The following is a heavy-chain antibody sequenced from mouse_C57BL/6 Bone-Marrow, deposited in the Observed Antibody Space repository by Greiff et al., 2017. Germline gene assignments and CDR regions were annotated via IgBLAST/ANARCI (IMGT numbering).Heavy chain of an antibody. CDR2: INPSNGGT. D-gene: IGHD2-14*01. Sequence: QVQLQQSGPELVKPGASVKLSCKASGYTFTSYWMHWVKQRPGQGLEWIGNINPSNGGTNYNEKFKSKATLTVDKSSSTAYMQLSSLTSEDSAVYYCARRRYARGGYFDYWGQGTTLTVSS. CDR3: ARRRYARGGYFDY. V-gene: IGHV1-53*01. J-gene: IGHJ2*01. CDR1: GYTFTSYW.